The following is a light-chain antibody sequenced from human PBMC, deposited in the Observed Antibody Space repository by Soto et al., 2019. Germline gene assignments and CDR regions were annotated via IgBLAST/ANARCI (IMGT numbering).Light chain of an antibody. Sequence: HSVLTQPASMSGSPGQSITISCTGTSSDVGSYNLVSWYQHHPGEAPKLIIYDANKRPSGISNRFSGSKSGNTASLTISGLQAEDEADYYCCSYAGSTTFYVFGIGTKVTVL. CDR1: SSDVGSYNL. J-gene: IGLJ1*01. CDR3: CSYAGSTTFYV. V-gene: IGLV2-23*01. CDR2: DAN.